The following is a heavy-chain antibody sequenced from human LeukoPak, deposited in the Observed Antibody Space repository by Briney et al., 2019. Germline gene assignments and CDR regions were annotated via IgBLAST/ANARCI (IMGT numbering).Heavy chain of an antibody. CDR1: GFTFSRYG. J-gene: IGHJ4*02. Sequence: GGSLRLSCAASGFTFSRYGMHWVRQAPGRGLEWVAFIRYDGTNKHYADSVKGRFTISRDNSKHTLYLQMNSLRAEDTAVYYCAKDWNSYGYFFEYWGQGTLVTVSS. V-gene: IGHV3-30*02. CDR3: AKDWNSYGYFFEY. CDR2: IRYDGTNK. D-gene: IGHD5-18*01.